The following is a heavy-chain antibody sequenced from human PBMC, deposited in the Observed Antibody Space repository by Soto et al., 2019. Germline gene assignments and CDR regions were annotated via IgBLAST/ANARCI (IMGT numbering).Heavy chain of an antibody. CDR3: AREIAARL. Sequence: EVQLVESGGGLVQPGGSLRLSCAASGFTFSSYWMSWSRQAPGKGLEWVANIKQDGSEENYVDSVKGRFTISRDNAKNALYLQMNSPRVEDTAVYYCAREIAARLWCKGTTVTVSS. CDR2: IKQDGSEE. D-gene: IGHD6-6*01. CDR1: GFTFSSYW. V-gene: IGHV3-7*01. J-gene: IGHJ6*04.